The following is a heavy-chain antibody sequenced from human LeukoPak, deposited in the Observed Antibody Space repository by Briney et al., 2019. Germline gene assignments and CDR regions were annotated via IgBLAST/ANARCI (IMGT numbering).Heavy chain of an antibody. CDR1: GGSISSSSYY. D-gene: IGHD5-24*01. Sequence: SETLSLTCTVSGGSISSSSYYWGWIRQPPGKGLEWIGSIYYSGSTYYNPSLKSRVTISVDTSKNQFSLKLSSVTAADTAVYYCARRGRLQYGWAFDIWGQGTMVTVSS. CDR3: ARRGRLQYGWAFDI. V-gene: IGHV4-39*07. J-gene: IGHJ3*02. CDR2: IYYSGST.